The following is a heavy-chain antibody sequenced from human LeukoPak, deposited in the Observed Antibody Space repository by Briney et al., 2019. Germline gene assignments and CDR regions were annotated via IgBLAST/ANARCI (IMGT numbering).Heavy chain of an antibody. Sequence: GCSVKVSCKASGYTFTSYGISWVRQAPGQGLEWMGWISALNGNTNYAQKLQGRVTMTTDTSTSTAYMELRSLRSDDTAVYYCARAIMITFGGVIGHNWFDPWGQGTLVTVSS. CDR2: ISALNGNT. CDR1: GYTFTSYG. V-gene: IGHV1-18*01. D-gene: IGHD3-16*02. CDR3: ARAIMITFGGVIGHNWFDP. J-gene: IGHJ5*02.